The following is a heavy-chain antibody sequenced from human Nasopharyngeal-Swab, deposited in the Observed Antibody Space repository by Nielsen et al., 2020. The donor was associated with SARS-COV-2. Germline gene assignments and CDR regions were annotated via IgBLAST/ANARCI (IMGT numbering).Heavy chain of an antibody. CDR1: GFTFSSYA. CDR2: ISGSGGST. Sequence: GESLKISCAASGFTFSSYAMSWVRQAPGKGLERVPAISGSGGSTYYADSVKGRFTISRDNSKNTLYLQMNSLRAEDTAVYYCAKDYNSVGWGSNKIYYMDVWGKGTTVTVSS. D-gene: IGHD3-16*01. CDR3: AKDYNSVGWGSNKIYYMDV. V-gene: IGHV3-23*01. J-gene: IGHJ6*03.